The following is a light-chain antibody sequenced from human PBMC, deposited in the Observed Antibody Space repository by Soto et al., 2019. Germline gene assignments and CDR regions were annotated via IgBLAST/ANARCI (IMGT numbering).Light chain of an antibody. J-gene: IGKJ4*01. CDR1: QSVSSSY. CDR3: QQRSNWPLLT. Sequence: EFVFTQSPGTLSLSTGERTTLSCSAIQSVSSSYLAWYQQKPGQAPRLLIYGASSRATGIPDRFSGSGSGTDFTLTISSLEPEDFAVYYCQQRSNWPLLTFGGGTKVDI. V-gene: IGKV3D-20*02. CDR2: GAS.